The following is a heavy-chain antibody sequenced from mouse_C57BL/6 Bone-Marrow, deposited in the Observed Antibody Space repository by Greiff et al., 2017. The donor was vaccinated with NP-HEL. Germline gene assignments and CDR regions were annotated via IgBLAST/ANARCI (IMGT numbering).Heavy chain of an antibody. CDR1: GYTFTSYW. Sequence: QVQLQQPGAELVMPGASVKLSCKASGYTFTSYWMHWVKQRPGQGLEWIGEIDPSDSYTNYNQKFKGKSTLTVDKSSSTAYMQLSSLTSEDSAVYYCALFITTVVEDYWGQGTTLTVSS. J-gene: IGHJ2*01. CDR2: IDPSDSYT. D-gene: IGHD1-1*01. CDR3: ALFITTVVEDY. V-gene: IGHV1-69*01.